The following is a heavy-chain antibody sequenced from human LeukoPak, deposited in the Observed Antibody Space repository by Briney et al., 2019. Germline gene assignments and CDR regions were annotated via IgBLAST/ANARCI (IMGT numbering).Heavy chain of an antibody. CDR3: ARHSSSWHTTPFDY. CDR2: IYYSGTT. Sequence: SETLSLTCTVSGGSISSSSYYWGWIRQPPGKGLEWIGSIYYSGTTYYSPSLKSRVTIFVDTSKNQFSLKLSSVTAADTAVYYCARHSSSWHTTPFDYWGQGTLVTVSS. V-gene: IGHV4-39*01. D-gene: IGHD6-13*01. J-gene: IGHJ4*02. CDR1: GGSISSSSYY.